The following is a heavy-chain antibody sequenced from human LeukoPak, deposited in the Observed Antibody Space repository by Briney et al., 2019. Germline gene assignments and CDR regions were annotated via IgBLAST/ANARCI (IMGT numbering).Heavy chain of an antibody. V-gene: IGHV1-46*01. CDR2: INPSGGST. CDR1: GYPFTSYY. Sequence: ASVKVSCKASGYPFTSYYMHWVRQAPGQGLEWMGIINPSGGSTSYAQKFQGRVTMTRDTSTSTVYMELSSLRSEDTAVYYCARDRGYCSSTSCYSYYYYGMDVWGKGATVTVSS. J-gene: IGHJ6*04. CDR3: ARDRGYCSSTSCYSYYYYGMDV. D-gene: IGHD2-2*01.